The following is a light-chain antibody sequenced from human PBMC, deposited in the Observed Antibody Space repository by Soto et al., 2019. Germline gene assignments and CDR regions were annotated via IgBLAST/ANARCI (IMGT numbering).Light chain of an antibody. J-gene: IGLJ1*01. V-gene: IGLV3-21*04. CDR3: QVWDSSSDHSV. Sequence: SYELTQPPSVSVAPGKTARITCGGNNIGSKSVHWYQQKPGQAPVVVIYYDSDQPSGMPERFSGSNSGNTATLTISRVEAGDEADYYCQVWDSSSDHSVFGTGTKLTVL. CDR2: YDS. CDR1: NIGSKS.